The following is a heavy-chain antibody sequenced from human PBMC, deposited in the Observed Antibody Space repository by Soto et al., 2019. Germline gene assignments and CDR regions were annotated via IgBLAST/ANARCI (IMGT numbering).Heavy chain of an antibody. D-gene: IGHD2-15*01. Sequence: SETLSLTCAVYGGSFSGYYWSWIRQPPGKGLEWIGYIYYSGSTNYNPSLKSRVTISVDTSKNQFSLKLSSVTAADTAVYYCARVSVEKGYCSGGSCYSHSHWFDPWGQGTLVTVSS. CDR1: GGSFSGYY. CDR2: IYYSGST. J-gene: IGHJ5*02. CDR3: ARVSVEKGYCSGGSCYSHSHWFDP. V-gene: IGHV4-59*01.